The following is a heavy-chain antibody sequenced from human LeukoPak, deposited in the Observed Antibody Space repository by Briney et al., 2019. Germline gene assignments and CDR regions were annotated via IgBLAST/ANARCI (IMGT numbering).Heavy chain of an antibody. Sequence: GGSLRLSCAASGFTFDDYAMHWVRQAPGKGLEWVSGISWNSGSIGYADSVKGRFTISRGNAKNSLYLQMNSLRAEDTALYYCAKDTAAAGLNWFDPWGQGTLVTVSS. V-gene: IGHV3-9*01. CDR2: ISWNSGSI. D-gene: IGHD6-13*01. CDR3: AKDTAAAGLNWFDP. CDR1: GFTFDDYA. J-gene: IGHJ5*02.